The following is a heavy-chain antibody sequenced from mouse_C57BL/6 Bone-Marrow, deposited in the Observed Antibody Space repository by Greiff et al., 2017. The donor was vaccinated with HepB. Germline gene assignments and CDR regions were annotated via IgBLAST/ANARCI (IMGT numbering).Heavy chain of an antibody. J-gene: IGHJ3*01. CDR1: GFTFSDYY. Sequence: EVQLVESGGGLVKPGGSLKLSCAASGFTFSDYYMYWVRQTPEKRLEWVATISDGGSYTYYPDSVKVRFTISRDNAKNNLYLQMSSLKSEDTAMYYCARAGGYPQAWFAYWGQGTLVTVSA. CDR2: ISDGGSYT. V-gene: IGHV5-4*02. CDR3: ARAGGYPQAWFAY.